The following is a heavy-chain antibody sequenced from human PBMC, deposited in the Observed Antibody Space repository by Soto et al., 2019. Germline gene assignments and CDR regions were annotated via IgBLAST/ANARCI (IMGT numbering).Heavy chain of an antibody. CDR1: GGSISSYY. D-gene: IGHD3-9*01. Sequence: SETLSLTCTVSGGSISSYYWSWIRQPPGKGLEWIGYIYYSGSTNYNPSLKSRVTISVDTSKNQFSLKLSSVTAADTAVYYCARDRSDYDILTGYYTSHYFDYWGQGTLVTVSS. CDR2: IYYSGST. J-gene: IGHJ4*02. V-gene: IGHV4-59*01. CDR3: ARDRSDYDILTGYYTSHYFDY.